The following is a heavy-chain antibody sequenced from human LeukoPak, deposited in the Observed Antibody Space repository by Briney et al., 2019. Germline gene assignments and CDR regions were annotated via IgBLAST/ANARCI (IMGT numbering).Heavy chain of an antibody. Sequence: GGSLRLSCAASGFTFSSYEMNWVRQAPGKGLEWVSYISSSGSTIYYADSVKGRFTISRDNAKNSLYLQMSSLRAEDTAVYYCARNYGDYIAYYFDYWGQGTLVTVSS. CDR1: GFTFSSYE. D-gene: IGHD4-17*01. CDR3: ARNYGDYIAYYFDY. CDR2: ISSSGSTI. J-gene: IGHJ4*02. V-gene: IGHV3-48*03.